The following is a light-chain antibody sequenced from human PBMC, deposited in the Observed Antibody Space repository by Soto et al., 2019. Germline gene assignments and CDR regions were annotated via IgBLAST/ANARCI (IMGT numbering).Light chain of an antibody. Sequence: PGERATLSCRASESVTNYLAWYQQKPGQAPRLLIYGASSRATGIPDRFSGSGSGTDFTLTISRLEPEDFAVYYCQQYGSSGLTFGGGTKVDIK. V-gene: IGKV3-20*01. CDR2: GAS. J-gene: IGKJ4*01. CDR3: QQYGSSGLT. CDR1: ESVTNY.